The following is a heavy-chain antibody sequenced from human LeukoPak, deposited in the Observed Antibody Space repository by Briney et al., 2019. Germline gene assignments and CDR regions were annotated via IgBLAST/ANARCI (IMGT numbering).Heavy chain of an antibody. J-gene: IGHJ4*02. CDR3: ARDIRRVGARGEDYFDY. CDR1: RFTFRSFG. V-gene: IGHV3-30*02. CDR2: IRDDGSNK. Sequence: GGSLRLSCAASRFTFRSFGIHWVRQAPGKGLEWVAFIRDDGSNKYYADSVKGRFTISRDNSKNTLYLQMNSLRAEDTAVYYCARDIRRVGARGEDYFDYWGQGTLVTVSS. D-gene: IGHD1-26*01.